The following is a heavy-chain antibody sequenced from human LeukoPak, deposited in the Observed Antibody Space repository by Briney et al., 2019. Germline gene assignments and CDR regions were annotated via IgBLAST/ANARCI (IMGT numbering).Heavy chain of an antibody. CDR3: ARVLYYYDSSPNNWFDP. V-gene: IGHV4-61*02. Sequence: SETLSLTCTVSGGSISSGSYYWSWIRQPAGKGLEWIGRIYTSGSTNYNPSLKSRVTISVDTSKNQFSLKLSSVTAADTAVYYCARVLYYYDSSPNNWFDPWGQGTLVTVSS. J-gene: IGHJ5*02. D-gene: IGHD3-22*01. CDR1: GGSISSGSYY. CDR2: IYTSGST.